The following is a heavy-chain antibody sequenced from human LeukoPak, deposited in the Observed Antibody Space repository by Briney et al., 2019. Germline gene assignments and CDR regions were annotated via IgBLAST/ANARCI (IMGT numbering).Heavy chain of an antibody. D-gene: IGHD3-10*01. J-gene: IGHJ4*02. CDR2: ISDSGGTT. V-gene: IGHV3-23*01. CDR1: GFTFGSYA. Sequence: GGSLRLSCAASGFTFGSYAMSWVRQAPGKGLEWVSTISDSGGTTYFADSVKGRFTISRDNSKNTLYLQMNSLRAEDTALYYCAKEPTPGGAFYFDSWRQGTLVTVSS. CDR3: AKEPTPGGAFYFDS.